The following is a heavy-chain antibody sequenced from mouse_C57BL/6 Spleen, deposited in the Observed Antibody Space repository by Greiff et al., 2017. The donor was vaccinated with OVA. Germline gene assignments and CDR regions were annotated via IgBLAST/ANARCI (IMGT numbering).Heavy chain of an antibody. CDR2: IYPGSGNT. J-gene: IGHJ3*01. D-gene: IGHD3-2*02. V-gene: IGHV1-76*01. CDR1: GYTFTDYY. Sequence: QVQLKESGAELVRPGASVKLSCKASGYTFTDYYINWVKQRPGQGLEWIARIYPGSGNTYYNEKFKGKATLTAEKSSSTAYMQLSSLTSEDSAVYFCARPTAQALAYWGQGTLVTVSA. CDR3: ARPTAQALAY.